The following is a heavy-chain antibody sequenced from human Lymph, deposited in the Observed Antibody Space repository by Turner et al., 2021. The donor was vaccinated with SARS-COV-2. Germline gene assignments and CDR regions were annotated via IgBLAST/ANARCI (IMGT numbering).Heavy chain of an antibody. CDR1: GYPLTELS. Sequence: QVQLVQSGAERKKPGASVKGSCKVSGYPLTELSMHWVRQAPGTGLEWMGGFDPEDGEIIYAQKFQGRVTMTEDTSTDTAYMELSSLRSEDTAVYYCATVLCTGSSCYYYGMDVWGQGTTVTVSS. D-gene: IGHD2-15*01. CDR2: FDPEDGEI. J-gene: IGHJ6*02. CDR3: ATVLCTGSSCYYYGMDV. V-gene: IGHV1-24*01.